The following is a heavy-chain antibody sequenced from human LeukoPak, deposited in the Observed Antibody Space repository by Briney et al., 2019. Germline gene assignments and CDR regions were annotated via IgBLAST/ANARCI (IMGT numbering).Heavy chain of an antibody. CDR2: INPNSGGT. D-gene: IGHD1-20*01. V-gene: IGHV1-2*02. Sequence: ASVKVSCKASGYTFTGYYMHWVREAPGQGLEWMGWINPNSGGTNYAQKFQGRVTMTRDTSISTAYMELSRLRSDDTAVYYCARGEGRRITGMSPVGYWGQGTLVTVSS. J-gene: IGHJ4*02. CDR3: ARGEGRRITGMSPVGY. CDR1: GYTFTGYY.